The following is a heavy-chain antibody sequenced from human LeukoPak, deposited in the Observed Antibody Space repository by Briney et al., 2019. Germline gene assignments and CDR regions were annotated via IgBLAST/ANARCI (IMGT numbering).Heavy chain of an antibody. Sequence: GGSLRLSCAASGFTFSSYSMNWVRQAPGKGLEWVSSISSSSSYIYYAVSVKGRFTISRDNAKNSLYLQMNSLRAEDTAVYYCARVPSVRGVITNFDYWGQGTLVTVSS. V-gene: IGHV3-21*01. J-gene: IGHJ4*02. CDR2: ISSSSSYI. D-gene: IGHD3-10*01. CDR3: ARVPSVRGVITNFDY. CDR1: GFTFSSYS.